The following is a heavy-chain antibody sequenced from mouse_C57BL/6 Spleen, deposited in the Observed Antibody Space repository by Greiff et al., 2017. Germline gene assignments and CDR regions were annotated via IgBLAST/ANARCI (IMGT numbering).Heavy chain of an antibody. CDR2: IRLKSDNYAT. V-gene: IGHV6-3*01. CDR3: TAAQATLYYFDY. Sequence: EVQLVESGGGLVQPGGSMKLSCVASGFTFSNYWMNWVRQSPEKGLEWVAQIRLKSDNYATHYAESVKGRFTISRDDSKSSVYLQMNNLRAEDTGIYYCTAAQATLYYFDYWGQGTTRTVSS. J-gene: IGHJ2*01. CDR1: GFTFSNYW. D-gene: IGHD3-2*02.